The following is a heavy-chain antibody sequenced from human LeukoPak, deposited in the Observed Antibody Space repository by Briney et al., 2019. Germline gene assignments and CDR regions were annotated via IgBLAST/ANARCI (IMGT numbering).Heavy chain of an antibody. CDR1: GGSISSSSYY. V-gene: IGHV4-39*07. J-gene: IGHJ4*02. CDR2: IYYSGST. D-gene: IGHD6-6*01. Sequence: PSETLSLTCTVSGGSISSSSYYWGWIRQRPGKGLEWIGSIYYSGSTYYNPSLKSRVTISVDTSKNQFSLKLSSVTAADTAVYYCARVKYGGIAARRYYFDYWGQGTLVTVSS. CDR3: ARVKYGGIAARRYYFDY.